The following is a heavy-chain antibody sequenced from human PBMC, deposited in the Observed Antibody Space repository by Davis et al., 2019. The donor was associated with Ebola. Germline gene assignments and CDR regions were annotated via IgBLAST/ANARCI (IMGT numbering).Heavy chain of an antibody. V-gene: IGHV4-34*01. D-gene: IGHD3-16*01. CDR1: GGSISGYY. Sequence: SETLSLTCTVPGGSISGYYWSWIRQPPGKGLEWIGEINHSGSTNYNPSLKSRVTISVDTSKNQFSLKLSSVTAVDTAVYYCARAIGGRGGWFDPWGQGTLVTVSS. CDR2: INHSGST. CDR3: ARAIGGRGGWFDP. J-gene: IGHJ5*02.